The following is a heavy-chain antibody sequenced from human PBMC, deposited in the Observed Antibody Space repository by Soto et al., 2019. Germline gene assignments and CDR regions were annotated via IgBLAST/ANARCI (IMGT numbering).Heavy chain of an antibody. V-gene: IGHV1-18*01. CDR1: GYTFSDYI. CDR2: FSDYNGNT. Sequence: QVQLVQSGAELKKPGASVKISCTASGYTFSDYIITWVRQAPGQGLEWMGWFSDYNGNTNYAQKFLGRVSMTTDTSTSTAYLELKSLTSDDTAVYYCARDSLTYSSPFDYWGQGTLITVSS. CDR3: ARDSLTYSSPFDY. D-gene: IGHD6-13*01. J-gene: IGHJ4*01.